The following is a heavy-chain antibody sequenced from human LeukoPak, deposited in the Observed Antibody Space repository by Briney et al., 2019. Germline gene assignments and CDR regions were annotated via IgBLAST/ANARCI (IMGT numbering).Heavy chain of an antibody. CDR1: SGSINNYN. CDR2: TYYSGST. Sequence: SETLSFTSTGSSGSINNYNWGWLRPPQGKEWKGIGNTYYSGSTNYNPSLKSRVTISVDTSKNQFSLKLSSVTAADTAVYYCARHSGHCTAGSCPPLDYWGQGTLVTVSS. J-gene: IGHJ4*02. V-gene: IGHV4-59*08. CDR3: ARHSGHCTAGSCPPLDY. D-gene: IGHD2-15*01.